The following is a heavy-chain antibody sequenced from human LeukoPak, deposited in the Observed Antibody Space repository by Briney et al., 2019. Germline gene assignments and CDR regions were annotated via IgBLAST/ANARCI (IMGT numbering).Heavy chain of an antibody. CDR1: GGSISSSNYY. CDR2: IYYTGSTS. J-gene: IGHJ4*02. D-gene: IGHD2-8*02. Sequence: PSETLSLTCTVSGGSISSSNYYWGWIRQPPGKGLEWIGSIYYTGSTSYYNPSLKSRVTVSVDTSKNQFSLKLSSVTAADTAVYYCARDRGVLGSFDYWGQGTLVTVSS. CDR3: ARDRGVLGSFDY. V-gene: IGHV4-39*07.